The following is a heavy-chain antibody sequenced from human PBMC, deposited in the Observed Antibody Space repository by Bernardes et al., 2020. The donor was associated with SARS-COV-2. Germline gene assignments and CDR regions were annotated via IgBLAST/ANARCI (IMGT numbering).Heavy chain of an antibody. J-gene: IGHJ4*02. CDR1: GIPFSSYW. V-gene: IGHV3-7*03. D-gene: IGHD3-16*02. CDR3: ARWRTGVVVARIFAFDY. CDR2: TKEDGSEK. Sequence: GSLRLFCAATGIPFSSYWMSWVRQAPGKRLEWVANTKEDGSEKYYVDSVKGRFTISRVNAKKSMYLQMNSLIGEDTAVYYCARWRTGVVVARIFAFDYWGQGTLVTVSS.